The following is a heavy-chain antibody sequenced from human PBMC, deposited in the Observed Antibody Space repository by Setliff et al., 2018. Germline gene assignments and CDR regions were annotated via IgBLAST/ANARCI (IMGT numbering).Heavy chain of an antibody. V-gene: IGHV3-49*04. CDR3: TRRGSTSTNWFDP. CDR2: IRGKPSSGTT. D-gene: IGHD2-2*01. J-gene: IGHJ5*02. CDR1: GFTFGDYA. Sequence: PGGSLRLSCTTSGFTFGDYAITWVRQAPGKGLEWVGFIRGKPSSGTTEYAASVKGRFTISRDDSKSIAYLQMNSLKTEDTAVYYCTRRGSTSTNWFDPWGQGTLVTVSS.